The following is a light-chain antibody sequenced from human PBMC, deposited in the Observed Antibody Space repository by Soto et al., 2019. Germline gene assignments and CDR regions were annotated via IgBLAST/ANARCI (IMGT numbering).Light chain of an antibody. Sequence: DIPLTQSPSFLSASVGDRVTITCRASQGISTYLAWYQQKSGKAPKLLIYVASTLQSGVPSRFSGSGSGTEFTVTISSLQPEDLAIYYCQQLYSYPHTFGQGTKLEI. V-gene: IGKV1-9*01. CDR1: QGISTY. J-gene: IGKJ2*01. CDR3: QQLYSYPHT. CDR2: VAS.